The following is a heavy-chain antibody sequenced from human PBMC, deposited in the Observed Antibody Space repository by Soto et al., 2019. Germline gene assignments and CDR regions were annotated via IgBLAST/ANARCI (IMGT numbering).Heavy chain of an antibody. CDR3: ARDQYYDFWSGSSGMDV. J-gene: IGHJ6*02. Sequence: SETLSLTCTVSGGSISSGGYYWSWIRQHPGKGLEWIGYIYYSGSTYYNPSLKSRVTISVDTSKNQFSLKLSSVTAADTAVYYCARDQYYDFWSGSSGMDVWGQGTTDTVSS. CDR2: IYYSGST. V-gene: IGHV4-31*03. CDR1: GGSISSGGYY. D-gene: IGHD3-3*01.